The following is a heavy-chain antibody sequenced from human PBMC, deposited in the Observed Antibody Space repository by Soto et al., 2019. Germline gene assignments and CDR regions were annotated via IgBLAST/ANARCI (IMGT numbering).Heavy chain of an antibody. J-gene: IGHJ6*02. V-gene: IGHV4-59*01. D-gene: IGHD3-22*01. CDR3: ARSPGGLYYYDSSGYYYVHYYGMDV. CDR2: IYYSGST. CDR1: GGSISSYY. Sequence: ASETLSLTCTVSGGSISSYYWSWIRQPPGKGLEWIGYIYYSGSTNYNPSLKSRVTISVDTSKNQFSLKLSSVTAANTAVYYCARSPGGLYYYDSSGYYYVHYYGMDVWGQGTTVTVSS.